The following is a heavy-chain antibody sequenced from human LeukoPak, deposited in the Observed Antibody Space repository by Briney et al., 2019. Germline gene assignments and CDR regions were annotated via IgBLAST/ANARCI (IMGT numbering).Heavy chain of an antibody. V-gene: IGHV4-59*08. Sequence: SETLSLTCTVSGGSISSYYWSWIRQPPGKGLEWIGYIYFSGSTNYNPSLKSRVTMSVDTSKNQFSLKLSSVTAADTAVYYCARQRENYDILTGYWYAFDIWGQGTMVTVSS. CDR2: IYFSGST. J-gene: IGHJ3*02. D-gene: IGHD3-9*01. CDR3: ARQRENYDILTGYWYAFDI. CDR1: GGSISSYY.